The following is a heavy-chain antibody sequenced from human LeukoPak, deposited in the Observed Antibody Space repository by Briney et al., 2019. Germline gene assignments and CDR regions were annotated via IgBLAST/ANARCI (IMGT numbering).Heavy chain of an antibody. J-gene: IGHJ6*02. CDR3: ARERLRYSSLYYYGMDV. CDR2: IWYDGSNK. Sequence: GGSLRLSCAASGFTFSSYGMHWVRRAPGKGLEWVAVIWYDGSNKYYADSVKGRFTISRDNSKNTLYLQMNSLRAEDTAVYYCARERLRYSSLYYYGMDVWGQGTTVTVSS. CDR1: GFTFSSYG. V-gene: IGHV3-33*01. D-gene: IGHD6-13*01.